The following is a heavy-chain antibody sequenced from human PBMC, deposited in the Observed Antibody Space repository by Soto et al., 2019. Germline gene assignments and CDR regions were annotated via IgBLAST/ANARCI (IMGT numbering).Heavy chain of an antibody. J-gene: IGHJ6*02. CDR3: ARYKSPAMVRGVIIGGMDV. CDR2: IYYSGST. Sequence: QVQLQESGPGLVKPSQTLSLTCTVSGGSISSGGYYWSWIRQHPGKGLEWIGYIYYSGSTYYNPSLKRRVTISVDTSKNQFSLKLSSVTAAATAVYYCARYKSPAMVRGVIIGGMDVWGQGTTVTVSS. CDR1: GGSISSGGYY. D-gene: IGHD3-10*01. V-gene: IGHV4-31*03.